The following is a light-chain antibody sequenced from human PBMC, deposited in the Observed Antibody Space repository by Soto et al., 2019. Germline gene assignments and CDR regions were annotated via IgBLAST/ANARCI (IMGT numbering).Light chain of an antibody. CDR1: QGISSY. Sequence: AIRMTQSPSSFSASTGDRVTITCRASQGISSYLAWYQQKPGKAPKLLIYAAATLQRGAPSRFSASGSGTDFTLTIIRLQSEDFATYYCQQYLSYPYTFGQGTKLAI. J-gene: IGKJ2*01. V-gene: IGKV1-8*01. CDR3: QQYLSYPYT. CDR2: AAA.